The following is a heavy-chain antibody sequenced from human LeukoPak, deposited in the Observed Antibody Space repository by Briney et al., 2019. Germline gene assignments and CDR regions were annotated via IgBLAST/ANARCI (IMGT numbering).Heavy chain of an antibody. CDR3: ARPDSSGWYGYAFDI. V-gene: IGHV4-39*07. CDR1: GGSISISGYY. D-gene: IGHD6-19*01. J-gene: IGHJ3*02. Sequence: SETLSLTCTVSGGSISISGYYWSWIRQPPGKGLEWIGEINHSGSTNYNPSLKSRVTISVDTSKNQFSLKLSSVTAADTAVYYCARPDSSGWYGYAFDIWGQGTMVTVSS. CDR2: INHSGST.